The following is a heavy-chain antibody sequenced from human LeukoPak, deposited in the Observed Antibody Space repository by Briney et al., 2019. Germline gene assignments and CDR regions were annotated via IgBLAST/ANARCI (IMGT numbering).Heavy chain of an antibody. CDR1: GYTFASYD. J-gene: IGHJ6*02. CDR3: GRGGDFYYYYYGMDV. CDR2: MNPNSGNT. Sequence: GASVKVSCKASGYTFASYDINWVRQATGQGLEWMGWMNPNSGNTGYAQKFQGRVTMTRNTSISTAYMELSSLRSEDTAVYYCGRGGDFYYYYYGMDVWGQGTTVTVSS. V-gene: IGHV1-8*01. D-gene: IGHD2-21*02.